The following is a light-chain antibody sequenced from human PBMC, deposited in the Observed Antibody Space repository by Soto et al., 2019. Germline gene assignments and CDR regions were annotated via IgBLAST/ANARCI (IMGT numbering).Light chain of an antibody. CDR3: QQYNDWPPKYT. V-gene: IGKV3-15*01. J-gene: IGKJ2*01. CDR2: DAS. CDR1: QSVSSN. Sequence: EIMMTQSPATLSVSPGERATLSCRASQSVSSNLAWYQQKPGQAPRLLIYDASTRATGIPARFSASGSGTEFTLTISSLQSEDFAVYYCQQYNDWPPKYTFGQGTKLEIK.